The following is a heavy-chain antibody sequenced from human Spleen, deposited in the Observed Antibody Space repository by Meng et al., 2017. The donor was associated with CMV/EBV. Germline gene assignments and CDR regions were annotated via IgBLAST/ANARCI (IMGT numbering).Heavy chain of an antibody. CDR3: ARGSRLRPGPAMVRGVRASWFDP. V-gene: IGHV4-34*01. Sequence: YYWSWIRQPPGKGLEWIGEITHTGHTNYNPSLKSRVTISVDTSENQLSLRLSSVTAADTAVYYCARGSRLRPGPAMVRGVRASWFDPWGQGTLVTVSS. J-gene: IGHJ5*02. CDR1: YY. CDR2: ITHTGHT. D-gene: IGHD3-10*01.